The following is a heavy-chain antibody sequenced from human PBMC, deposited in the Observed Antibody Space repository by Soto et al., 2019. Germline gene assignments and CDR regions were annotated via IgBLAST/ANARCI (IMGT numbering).Heavy chain of an antibody. V-gene: IGHV3-30*03. D-gene: IGHD3-10*01. CDR2: ISYDGSDK. CDR1: GFPFTSYG. J-gene: IGHJ4*02. CDR3: VGGQYYFDY. Sequence: QVQLVESGGGVVQPGRSLRLSCAASGFPFTSYGMHWVREGPDEGLEWVAIISYDGSDKYYEDSLKGRFTISRDNSMNTLYLQMNGLRPEATALYYCVGGQYYFDYRGQGTLVIVSS.